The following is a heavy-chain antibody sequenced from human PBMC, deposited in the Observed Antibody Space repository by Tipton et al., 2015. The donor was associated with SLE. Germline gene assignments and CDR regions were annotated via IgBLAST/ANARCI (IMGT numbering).Heavy chain of an antibody. D-gene: IGHD6-13*01. CDR2: IYTNENT. V-gene: IGHV4-4*07. Sequence: TLSLTCTVSGGSISSYYWCWIRQPAGGGLEWIGRIYTNENTNYNPSLKSRVTRSVDTYKNQFSLRLTSVTAADTAVYYCARDGGQRVISGTYDFYYYGLDVWGQGTTVTFSS. CDR1: GGSISSYY. CDR3: ARDGGQRVISGTYDFYYYGLDV. J-gene: IGHJ6*02.